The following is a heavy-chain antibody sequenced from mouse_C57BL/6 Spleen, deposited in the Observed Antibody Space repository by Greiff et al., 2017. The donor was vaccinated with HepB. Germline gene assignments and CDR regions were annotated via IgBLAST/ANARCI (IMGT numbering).Heavy chain of an antibody. D-gene: IGHD1-1*01. CDR2: ISSGSSTI. CDR1: GFTFSDYG. CDR3: ATLLLGAMDY. J-gene: IGHJ4*01. Sequence: DVHLVESGGGLVKPGGSLKLSCAASGFTFSDYGMHWVRQAPEKGLEWVAYISSGSSTIYYADTVKGRFTISRDNAKNTLFLQMTSLRSEDTAMYYCATLLLGAMDYWGQGTSVTVSS. V-gene: IGHV5-17*01.